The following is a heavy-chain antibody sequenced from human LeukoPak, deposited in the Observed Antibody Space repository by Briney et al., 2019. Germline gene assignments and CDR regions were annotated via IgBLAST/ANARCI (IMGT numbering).Heavy chain of an antibody. Sequence: PGGSLRLSCAASGFTFSDYSMNWVRQVPGNGLEWVSSIRGSRGNIYYADSEEGRFTISRDNAKNSVYLQMNSLTVNDTAVYYCARGGWRSSGLNSLDYWGQGTLVTVSS. D-gene: IGHD6-19*01. CDR2: IRGSRGNI. CDR1: GFTFSDYS. J-gene: IGHJ4*02. V-gene: IGHV3-21*04. CDR3: ARGGWRSSGLNSLDY.